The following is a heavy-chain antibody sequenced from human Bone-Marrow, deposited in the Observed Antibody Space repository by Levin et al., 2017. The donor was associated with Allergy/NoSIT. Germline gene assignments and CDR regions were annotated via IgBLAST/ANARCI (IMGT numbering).Heavy chain of an antibody. Sequence: GESLKISCAASGFTFSSYGMHWVRQAPGKGLEWVAVISYDGSNKYYADSVKGRFTISRDNSKNTLYLQMNSLRAEDTAVYYCAKSFRPRDVLTEKQYYYYGMDVWGQGTTVTVSS. J-gene: IGHJ6*02. CDR1: GFTFSSYG. V-gene: IGHV3-30*18. D-gene: IGHD3-9*01. CDR3: AKSFRPRDVLTEKQYYYYGMDV. CDR2: ISYDGSNK.